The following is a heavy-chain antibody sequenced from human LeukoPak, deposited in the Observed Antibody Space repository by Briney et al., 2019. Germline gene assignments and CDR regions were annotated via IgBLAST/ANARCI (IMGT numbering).Heavy chain of an antibody. CDR1: GYSFTSYW. V-gene: IGHV5-51*01. D-gene: IGHD3-22*01. CDR2: IYPGDSDT. Sequence: GESLKISCKGSGYSFTSYWIGWVRQMPGKGLEWMGIIYPGDSDTRYSPSFQGQVTISADKSISTAYLQWSSLKASDTAMYYCARGIYYYDSSGYYGDAFDIWGLGTMVTVSS. J-gene: IGHJ3*02. CDR3: ARGIYYYDSSGYYGDAFDI.